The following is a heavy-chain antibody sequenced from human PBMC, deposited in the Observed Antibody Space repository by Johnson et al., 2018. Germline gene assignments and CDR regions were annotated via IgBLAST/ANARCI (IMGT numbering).Heavy chain of an antibody. V-gene: IGHV3-9*01. CDR1: GFTFDDYA. J-gene: IGHJ6*03. D-gene: IGHD2-15*01. Sequence: VQLVQSGGGLVQPGRSLRLSCAASGFTFDDYAMHWVRQAPGKGLEWVSGITWNSGRVGHADSVKGRFTISSENAKNSLYLQMNSLGAEDTALYYCAKDIGYGSGSSCPLDFDDMDVWGKGTTVTVSS. CDR2: ITWNSGRV. CDR3: AKDIGYGSGSSCPLDFDDMDV.